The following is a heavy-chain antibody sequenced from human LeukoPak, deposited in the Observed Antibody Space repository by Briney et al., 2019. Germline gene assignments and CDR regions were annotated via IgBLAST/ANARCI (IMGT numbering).Heavy chain of an antibody. V-gene: IGHV4-31*03. CDR3: AREAYYYDSSGYYLTYFDY. CDR2: IYYSGST. Sequence: SQTLSLTCTVSGGSISSGGYYWSWIRQHPGKGLEWIGYIYYSGSTYYSPSLKSRVTISVDTSKNQFSLKLSSVTAADTAVYYCAREAYYYDSSGYYLTYFDYWGQGTLVTVSS. D-gene: IGHD3-22*01. CDR1: GGSISSGGYY. J-gene: IGHJ4*02.